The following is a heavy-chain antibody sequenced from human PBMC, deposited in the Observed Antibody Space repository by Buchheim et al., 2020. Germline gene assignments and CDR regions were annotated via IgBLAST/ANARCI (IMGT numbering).Heavy chain of an antibody. D-gene: IGHD2-15*01. V-gene: IGHV3-74*03. CDR2: INEDGSHT. CDR1: GFTFGRYW. J-gene: IGHJ4*02. Sequence: EVQVVESGGGLVQPGGSLRLSCAASGFTFGRYWMHWVRQAPGGALVWVSRINEDGSHTTYTDSVKGRFTISRDNAKNTLLLQMNSLTAEDTAVYYCSKDMSGAEDSWGQGTL. CDR3: SKDMSGAEDS.